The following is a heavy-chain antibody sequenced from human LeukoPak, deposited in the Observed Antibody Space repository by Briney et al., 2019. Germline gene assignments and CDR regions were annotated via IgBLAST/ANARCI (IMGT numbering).Heavy chain of an antibody. J-gene: IGHJ5*02. D-gene: IGHD5-18*01. V-gene: IGHV1-18*01. CDR3: ARAPPRGYSYLFDP. Sequence: ASVKVSCKASGYTFTSYGISWVRQAPGQGLEGMGWISAYNGNTNYAQKLQGRVTMTTDTSTSTAYMELRSLRSDDTAVYYCARAPPRGYSYLFDPWGQGTLVTVSS. CDR2: ISAYNGNT. CDR1: GYTFTSYG.